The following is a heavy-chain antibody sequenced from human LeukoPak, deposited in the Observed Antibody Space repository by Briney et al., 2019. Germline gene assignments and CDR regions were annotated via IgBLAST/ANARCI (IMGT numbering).Heavy chain of an antibody. D-gene: IGHD6-19*01. Sequence: NTSETLSLTCTVSGGSISSYYWSWIRQPPGKGLEWIGYIYYSGSTNYNPSLKSRVTISVDTSKNQFSLKLSSVTAADTAVYYCAREVAGSGLSYNWFDPWGQGTLVTVSS. J-gene: IGHJ5*02. CDR2: IYYSGST. V-gene: IGHV4-59*01. CDR3: AREVAGSGLSYNWFDP. CDR1: GGSISSYY.